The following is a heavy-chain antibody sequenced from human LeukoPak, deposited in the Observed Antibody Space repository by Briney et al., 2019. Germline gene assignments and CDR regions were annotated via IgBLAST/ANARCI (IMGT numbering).Heavy chain of an antibody. J-gene: IGHJ4*02. CDR2: IIPIFGTA. Sequence: SVKVSCKAPGGTFSSYAISWVRQAPGQGLEWMGGIIPIFGTANYAQKFQGRVTITTDESTSTAYMELSSLRSEDTAVYYCARSPVLERTLYYFDYWGRGTLVTVSS. CDR3: ARSPVLERTLYYFDY. V-gene: IGHV1-69*05. CDR1: GGTFSSYA. D-gene: IGHD1-1*01.